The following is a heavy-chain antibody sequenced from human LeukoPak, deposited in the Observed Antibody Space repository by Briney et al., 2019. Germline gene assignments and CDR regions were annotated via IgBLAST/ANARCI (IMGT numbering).Heavy chain of an antibody. J-gene: IGHJ6*02. Sequence: GGSLRLSCAASGFSFDDYGLTWVRQAPGKGLEWVSGINWNGDSTDYADSVKGRFTISRDNAKNSLYLQMNSLRAEDTALYYCAKDNRIGFGELFLYYYYYGMDVWGQGTTVTVSS. V-gene: IGHV3-20*04. CDR2: INWNGDST. CDR3: AKDNRIGFGELFLYYYYYGMDV. D-gene: IGHD3-10*01. CDR1: GFSFDDYG.